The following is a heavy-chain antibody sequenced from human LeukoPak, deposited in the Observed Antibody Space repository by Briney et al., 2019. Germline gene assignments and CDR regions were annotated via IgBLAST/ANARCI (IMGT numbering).Heavy chain of an antibody. D-gene: IGHD2-15*01. CDR3: ARDVGGKYYFDY. Sequence: PSETLSLTGTVSGGSISSGIYFWSWIHQHPGEGLEWIGYIYHSGTTWHYNPSLSSRITMSVDTSKNPFSLKLNSVTAADTAVYYCARDVGGKYYFDYWGQGTLVTVSS. CDR1: GGSISSGIYF. J-gene: IGHJ4*02. V-gene: IGHV4-31*03. CDR2: IYHSGTT.